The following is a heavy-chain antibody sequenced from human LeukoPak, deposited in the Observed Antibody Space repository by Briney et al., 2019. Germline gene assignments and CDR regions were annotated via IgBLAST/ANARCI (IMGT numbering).Heavy chain of an antibody. CDR3: ASGLRDD. CDR1: GGSISSSSYY. D-gene: IGHD5-12*01. J-gene: IGHJ4*02. CDR2: IYHSGST. Sequence: SETLSLTCTVSGGSISSSSYYWSWIRQPPGKGLEWIGYIYHSGSTYYNPSLKSRVTISVDTSKNHFSLKLTSVTAADTAVYYCASGLRDDWGQGTLVTVSS. V-gene: IGHV4-39*02.